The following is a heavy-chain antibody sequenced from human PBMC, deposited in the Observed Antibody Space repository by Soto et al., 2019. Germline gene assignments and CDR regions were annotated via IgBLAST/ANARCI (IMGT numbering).Heavy chain of an antibody. D-gene: IGHD2-2*01. CDR3: ARSKYQLVDY. V-gene: IGHV4-31*03. CDR1: CGSISSGGYY. Sequence: SETLSLTCTVSCGSISSGGYYWSWIRQHPGKGLEWIGYIYYSGSTYYNPSLKSRVTISVDTSKNQFSLKLSSVTAADTAVYYCARSKYQLVDYWGQGTLVTVSS. CDR2: IYYSGST. J-gene: IGHJ4*02.